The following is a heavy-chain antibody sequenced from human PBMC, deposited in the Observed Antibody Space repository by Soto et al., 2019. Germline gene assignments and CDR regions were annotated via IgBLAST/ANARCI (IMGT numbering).Heavy chain of an antibody. CDR1: SDTFTNFR. Sequence: HLVQSGPEVKKPGASITVSCKTSSDTFTNFRLSWVRQAPGQGFEWMGWIATYNSNRDYVQKFQGRLTLTTDTSTSTAYMELKSLRYDDTAVYYCATVLRGVVNWFDPWGQGTLVTVSS. J-gene: IGHJ5*02. CDR3: ATVLRGVVNWFDP. CDR2: IATYNSNR. D-gene: IGHD3-10*01. V-gene: IGHV1-18*01.